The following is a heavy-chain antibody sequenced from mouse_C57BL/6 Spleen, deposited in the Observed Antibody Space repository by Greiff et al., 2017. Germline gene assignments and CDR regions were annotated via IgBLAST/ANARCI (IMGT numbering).Heavy chain of an antibody. CDR3: ARRVYGSSYEAWFAY. J-gene: IGHJ3*01. CDR2: IYPSDSET. CDR1: GYTFTSYW. D-gene: IGHD1-1*01. V-gene: IGHV1-61*01. Sequence: VQLQQTGAELVRPGSSVKLSCKASGYTFTSYWMDWVKQRPGQGLEWIGNIYPSDSETHYNQKFKDKATLTVDKSSSTAYMQLSSLTSEDSAVYYCARRVYGSSYEAWFAYWGQGTLVTVSA.